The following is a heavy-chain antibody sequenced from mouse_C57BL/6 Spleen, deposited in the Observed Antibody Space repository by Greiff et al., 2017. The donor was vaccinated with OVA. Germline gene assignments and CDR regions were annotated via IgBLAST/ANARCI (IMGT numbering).Heavy chain of an antibody. CDR2: INPNYGTT. D-gene: IGHD1-1*01. CDR3: ARYPRGSSPWYFDY. V-gene: IGHV1-39*01. CDR1: GYSFTDYN. Sequence: VQLKESGPELVKPGASVKISCKASGYSFTDYNMNWVKQSNGKSLEWIGVINPNYGTTSYNQKFKGKATLTVDQSSSTAYMQLNSLTSEDSAVYYCARYPRGSSPWYFDYWGQGTTLTVSS. J-gene: IGHJ2*01.